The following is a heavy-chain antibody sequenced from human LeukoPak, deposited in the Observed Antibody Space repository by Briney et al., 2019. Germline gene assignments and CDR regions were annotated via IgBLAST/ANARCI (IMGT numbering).Heavy chain of an antibody. CDR3: AREPRWAGDLGGFDS. V-gene: IGHV4-39*07. CDR2: IYYSGST. Sequence: TSETLSLTCTVSGGSISSSSYYWGWIRQPPGKGLEWIGSIYYSGSTYYNPSLKSRVTISVDTSKNQFSLKLSSVTAADTAVYYRAREPRWAGDLGGFDSWGQGPLVTVSS. D-gene: IGHD3-16*01. J-gene: IGHJ4*02. CDR1: GGSISSSSYY.